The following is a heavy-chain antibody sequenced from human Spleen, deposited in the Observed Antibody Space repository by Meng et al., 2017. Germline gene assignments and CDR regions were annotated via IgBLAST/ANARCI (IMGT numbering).Heavy chain of an antibody. CDR3: ARDEDISAAGKLFGDY. Sequence: SVKVSCKASGGTFSSYTISWVRQAPGQGLEWMGRIIPILGIANYAQKFQGRVTITADTSISTAYMELSGLRSDDTAMYYCARDEDISAAGKLFGDYWGHGTLVTVSS. CDR2: IIPILGIA. V-gene: IGHV1-69*04. D-gene: IGHD6-13*01. CDR1: GGTFSSYT. J-gene: IGHJ4*01.